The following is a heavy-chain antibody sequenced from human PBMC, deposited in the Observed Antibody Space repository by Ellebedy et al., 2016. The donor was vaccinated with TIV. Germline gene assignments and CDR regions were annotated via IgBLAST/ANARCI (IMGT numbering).Heavy chain of an antibody. D-gene: IGHD6-6*01. CDR2: INPRNRKS. CDR3: AREAVEYSSSEVHYFFDY. V-gene: IGHV1-3*01. CDR1: GYTFNTYA. Sequence: AASVKVSCKASGYTFNTYAMHRVRQAPGQSLEWMGWINPRNRKSEYSQKFQGRVTITRDKSASTVYMELSSLRSEDTAVFYCAREAVEYSSSEVHYFFDYWGQGTLVTVSS. J-gene: IGHJ4*02.